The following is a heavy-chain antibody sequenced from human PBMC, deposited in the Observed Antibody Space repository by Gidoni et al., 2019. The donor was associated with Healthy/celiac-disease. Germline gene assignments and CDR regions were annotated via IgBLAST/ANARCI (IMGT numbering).Heavy chain of an antibody. V-gene: IGHV1-69*01. CDR2: IIPIFGTA. D-gene: IGHD3-3*01. Sequence: QVQLVQSGAEVKKPGSSVKVSCKASGGTFSSYAISWVRQAPGQGLEWMGGIIPIFGTANYAQKFQGRVTITADESTSTAYMELSSLRSEDTAVYYCARDSLPRFDFWSDSYYYYYMDVWGKGTTVTVSS. J-gene: IGHJ6*03. CDR1: GGTFSSYA. CDR3: ARDSLPRFDFWSDSYYYYYMDV.